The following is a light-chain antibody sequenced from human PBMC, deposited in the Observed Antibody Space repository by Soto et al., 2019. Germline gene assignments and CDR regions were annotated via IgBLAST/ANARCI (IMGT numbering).Light chain of an antibody. V-gene: IGKV2-30*01. CDR1: QSLVSSDGNTY. CDR3: MQAAQWPRT. J-gene: IGKJ3*01. CDR2: KVS. Sequence: DVVMTQSPLSLPVTLGQPASISCRSSQSLVSSDGNTYLNWFHQRPGQSPRRLIYKVSNRDSGVPDRFSGSRSGTEFTLTISRVEAEDAGVYYCMQAAQWPRTFGPGTKVDIK.